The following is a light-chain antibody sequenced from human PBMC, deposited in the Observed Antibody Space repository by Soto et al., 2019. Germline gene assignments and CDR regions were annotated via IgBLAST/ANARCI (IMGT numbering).Light chain of an antibody. CDR3: QQYYSYPALN. CDR2: AAS. CDR1: QGISSY. J-gene: IGKJ4*01. V-gene: IGKV1-8*01. Sequence: AIRMTQSPSSLSASTGDRVTITCRASQGISSYLAWYQQKPGKAPKLLIYAASTLQSGVPSRFSGSGSGTDFTLTISCLQSEDFATYYCQQYYSYPALNFGGGTKVEIK.